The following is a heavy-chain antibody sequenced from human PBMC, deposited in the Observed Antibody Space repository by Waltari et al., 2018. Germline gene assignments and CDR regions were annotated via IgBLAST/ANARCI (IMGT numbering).Heavy chain of an antibody. J-gene: IGHJ6*02. CDR1: GGSFSGYY. CDR2: SNHAGDT. Sequence: QVQLQQWGAGLLQSSETLSLTCAVYGGSFSGYYWGWFRQPPGKGLEWIGESNHAGDTNSNPSLRSRVTMSADTSKSQCSLKRKSVTAAETAVYYCVRLEDCTGPGGHCYSGDPFALDVWGQGTTVTVSS. D-gene: IGHD2-15*01. CDR3: VRLEDCTGPGGHCYSGDPFALDV. V-gene: IGHV4-34*02.